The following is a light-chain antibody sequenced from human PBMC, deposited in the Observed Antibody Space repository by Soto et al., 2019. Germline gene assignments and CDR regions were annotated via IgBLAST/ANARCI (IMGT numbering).Light chain of an antibody. CDR3: QQVNSYPLT. Sequence: IQLTQSPSSLSASVGDRVTITCRASQGPSSYLAWYQQKPGKAPKLLIYAASTLQSGVPSRFSGSGSETDFTLTISSLQAEDFATYYCQQVNSYPLTFGGGTKVEI. CDR1: QGPSSY. CDR2: AAS. V-gene: IGKV1-9*01. J-gene: IGKJ4*01.